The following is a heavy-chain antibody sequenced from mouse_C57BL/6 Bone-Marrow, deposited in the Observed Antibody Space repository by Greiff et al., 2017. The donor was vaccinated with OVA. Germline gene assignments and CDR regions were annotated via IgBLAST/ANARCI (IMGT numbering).Heavy chain of an antibody. CDR2: IRSKSNNYAT. CDR1: GFSFNTYA. CDR3: VRTEIHYYGSSPYWYFDV. D-gene: IGHD1-1*01. V-gene: IGHV10-1*01. J-gene: IGHJ1*03. Sequence: EVKLMESGGGLVQPKGSLKLSCAASGFSFNTYAMNWVRQAPGKGLEWVARIRSKSNNYATYYADSVKDRFTISRDDSESMLYLQMNNLKTEDTAMYYCVRTEIHYYGSSPYWYFDVWGTGTTVTVSS.